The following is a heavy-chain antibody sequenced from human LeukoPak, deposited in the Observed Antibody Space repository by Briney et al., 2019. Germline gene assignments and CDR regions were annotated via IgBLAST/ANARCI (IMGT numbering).Heavy chain of an antibody. D-gene: IGHD2-21*02. V-gene: IGHV1-69*04. CDR3: ATEAIVVVTARDYWYFDL. J-gene: IGHJ2*01. Sequence: EASVKLSCKASGGTFSSYAISWVRQAPGQGLEWMGRIIPILGIPNYAQKFQGRVTITADKSTTTAYMELSSLRSEDTAVYYCATEAIVVVTARDYWYFDLWGRGTLVTVSS. CDR1: GGTFSSYA. CDR2: IIPILGIP.